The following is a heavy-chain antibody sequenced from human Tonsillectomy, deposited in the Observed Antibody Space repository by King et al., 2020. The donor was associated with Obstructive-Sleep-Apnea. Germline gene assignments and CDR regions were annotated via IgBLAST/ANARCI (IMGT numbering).Heavy chain of an antibody. J-gene: IGHJ4*02. CDR2: INGYNGNT. CDR3: ARSYCSSTTCYYFDS. Sequence: QLVQSGAEVKKPGASVKVSCKSSGYTLTRNGITWVRQAPGQGLEWMGWINGYNGNTNYAQNLQGRVTMTTDRSTSTAYMELRSLRSDDTAVYYCARSYCSSTTCYYFDSWGQGTLVTVSS. D-gene: IGHD2-2*01. CDR1: GYTLTRNG. V-gene: IGHV1-18*04.